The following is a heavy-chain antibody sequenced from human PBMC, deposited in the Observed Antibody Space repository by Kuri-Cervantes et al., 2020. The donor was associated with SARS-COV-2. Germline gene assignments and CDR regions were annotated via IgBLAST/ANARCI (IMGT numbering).Heavy chain of an antibody. CDR3: ARGIVGATTLDY. Sequence: GGSLRLSCAASGFTFSTSAMSWVRQAPGKALEWVSAFNAYGGGTYYADSVKGRFTISRDNAKNTLFLQMNSLRAEDTAVYYCARGIVGATTLDYWGQGTLVTGSS. J-gene: IGHJ4*02. CDR1: GFTFSTSA. CDR2: FNAYGGGT. V-gene: IGHV3-23*01. D-gene: IGHD1-26*01.